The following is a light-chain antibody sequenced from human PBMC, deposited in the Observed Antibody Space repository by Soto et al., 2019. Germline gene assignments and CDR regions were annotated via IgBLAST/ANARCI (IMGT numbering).Light chain of an antibody. CDR1: QNVSSN. CDR3: QQYHNWPPIT. CDR2: GAS. V-gene: IGKV3-15*01. J-gene: IGKJ5*01. Sequence: EVVMTQSPGTLSVSPGARATLSCRASQNVSSNLVWYQQKPGQVPRLLIYGASTRATGIPARCSGSGSGTEVTLTISSLQSEDFAVYYCQQYHNWPPITCGQGTRREI.